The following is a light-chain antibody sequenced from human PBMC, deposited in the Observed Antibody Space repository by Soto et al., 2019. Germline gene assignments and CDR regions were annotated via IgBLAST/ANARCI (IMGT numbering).Light chain of an antibody. Sequence: QSALTKPASVSVSPGQSITISCTGTSSDVGGYNYVSWYQQHPGKAPKLIIYEVSNRPSGVSNRFSGSKSGNTASLTISWLQAEDEADYYCSSYTGSSTPYVFGTGTKLTVL. J-gene: IGLJ1*01. CDR1: SSDVGGYNY. CDR2: EVS. V-gene: IGLV2-14*01. CDR3: SSYTGSSTPYV.